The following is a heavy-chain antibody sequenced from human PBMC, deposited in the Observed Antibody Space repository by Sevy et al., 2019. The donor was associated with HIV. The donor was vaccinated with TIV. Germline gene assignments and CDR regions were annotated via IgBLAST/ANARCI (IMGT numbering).Heavy chain of an antibody. CDR2: IYPRDSDT. D-gene: IGHD4-4*01. V-gene: IGHV5-51*01. CDR3: ARHVDMTTLIGGLYYFDS. J-gene: IGHJ4*02. CDR1: GYKFTTYW. Sequence: GESLKISCKASGYKFTTYWIGWARQMPGKGLEWMGMIYPRDSDTRYSPSFQGQVTISADTSINTAYLQWSSLKASDTAMYFCARHVDMTTLIGGLYYFDSSGQGTMVTVSS.